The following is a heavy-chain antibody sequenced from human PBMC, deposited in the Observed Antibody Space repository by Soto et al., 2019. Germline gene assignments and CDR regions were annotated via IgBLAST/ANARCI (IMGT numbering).Heavy chain of an antibody. D-gene: IGHD3-10*01. J-gene: IGHJ4*02. V-gene: IGHV3-33*01. Sequence: GGSLRLSCAASGFTFSSYGMHWVRQAPGKGLEWVAVIWYDGSNKYYADSVKGRFTISRDNSKNTLYLQMNSLRAEDTAVYYCARDLGPYTYYYGSGSYFGVAYWGQGTLVTVSS. CDR1: GFTFSSYG. CDR3: ARDLGPYTYYYGSGSYFGVAY. CDR2: IWYDGSNK.